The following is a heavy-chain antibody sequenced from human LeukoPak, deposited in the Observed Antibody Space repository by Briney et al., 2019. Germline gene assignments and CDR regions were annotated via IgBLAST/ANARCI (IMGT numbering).Heavy chain of an antibody. V-gene: IGHV3-23*01. CDR3: GKTTAGYSSGQKPAWPVDY. CDR2: IFGRGGSR. CDR1: GFTFGSFA. D-gene: IGHD5-18*01. Sequence: GGSLRLSCEASGFTFGSFAMYWVRQAPGKGLGRIAGIFGRGGSRQYADSVKGRFTISRDNSKNTVYLQINSLRAEDTAVYYCGKTTAGYSSGQKPAWPVDYWGQGTLVTVSS. J-gene: IGHJ4*02.